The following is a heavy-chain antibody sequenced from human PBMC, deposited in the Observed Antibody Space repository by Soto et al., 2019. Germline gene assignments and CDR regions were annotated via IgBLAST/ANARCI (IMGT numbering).Heavy chain of an antibody. V-gene: IGHV1-8*01. J-gene: IGHJ4*02. CDR1: EYSFTSLD. CDR3: ARGVSAGVDY. CDR2: MQPSTGRT. D-gene: IGHD1-26*01. Sequence: QVQLVQSGAEVREPGASVKVSCKASEYSFTSLDINWLRQTAGQGLEWMGWMQPSTGRTGYAQKFQGRVTMTRDTSINSAYMELTNLTAADTAFYYCARGVSAGVDYWGQGTLVTVSS.